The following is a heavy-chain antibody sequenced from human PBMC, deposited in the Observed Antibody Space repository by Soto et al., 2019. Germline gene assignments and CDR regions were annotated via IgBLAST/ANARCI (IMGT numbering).Heavy chain of an antibody. D-gene: IGHD3-16*01. Sequence: GGSLRLSCAASGFTFSDYYMSWIRQAPGKGLEWVSYISSSGSTIYYADSVKGRFTISRDNAKNSLYLQMNSLRAEDTAVYYCAMSRGSFDYYYMDVWGKGTTVTVSS. CDR2: ISSSGSTI. J-gene: IGHJ6*03. CDR3: AMSRGSFDYYYMDV. CDR1: GFTFSDYY. V-gene: IGHV3-11*01.